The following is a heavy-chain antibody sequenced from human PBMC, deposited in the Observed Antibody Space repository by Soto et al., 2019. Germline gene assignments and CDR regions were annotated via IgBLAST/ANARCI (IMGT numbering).Heavy chain of an antibody. CDR3: ARHPGSHPLEWFPHWFDP. V-gene: IGHV4-39*01. Sequence: QLQLQESGPGLVKPSETLSLTCTVSGGSISSSSYYWGWIRQPPGKGLEWIGSIYYSGSTYYNPSLKSRVPISVDASKNQFSLELSSVTAADTAVYYCARHPGSHPLEWFPHWFDPWGQGTLVTVSS. J-gene: IGHJ5*02. D-gene: IGHD3-3*01. CDR1: GGSISSSSYY. CDR2: IYYSGST.